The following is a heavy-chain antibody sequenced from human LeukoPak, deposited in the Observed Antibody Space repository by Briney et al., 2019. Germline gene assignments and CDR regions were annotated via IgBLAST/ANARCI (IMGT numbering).Heavy chain of an antibody. Sequence: GASVKVSCKASGYTFTSYGISWVRQAPGQGLEWMGWISVYNGNTNYAQKLQGRVTMTTDTSTSTAYMELRSLRSEDTAVYYCARDPLGYYDSSGYGGDYWGQGTLVTVSS. J-gene: IGHJ4*02. V-gene: IGHV1-18*01. CDR3: ARDPLGYYDSSGYGGDY. D-gene: IGHD3-22*01. CDR1: GYTFTSYG. CDR2: ISVYNGNT.